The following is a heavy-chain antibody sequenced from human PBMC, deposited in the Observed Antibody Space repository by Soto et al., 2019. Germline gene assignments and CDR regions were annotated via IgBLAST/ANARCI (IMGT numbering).Heavy chain of an antibody. V-gene: IGHV4-59*07. D-gene: IGHD1-26*01. CDR2: IFYSGTT. J-gene: IGHJ3*02. CDR1: GGTISIYL. CDR3: ARGRGGTHDAFDI. Sequence: SDSLSLTRAVCGGTISIYLCSWIRQSPGEGLEWIGYIFYSGTTNYSPSLKSRVTMSLGTAKNQFSLNLTSVTAADTAVYYCARGRGGTHDAFDIWGQGTMVTVSS.